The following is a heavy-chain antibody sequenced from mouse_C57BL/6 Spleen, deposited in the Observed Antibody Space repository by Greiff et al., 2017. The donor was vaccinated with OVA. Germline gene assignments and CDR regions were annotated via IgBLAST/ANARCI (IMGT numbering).Heavy chain of an antibody. CDR1: GYAFTNYL. CDR2: INPGSGGT. CDR3: ARKGDYDGYFDY. V-gene: IGHV1-54*01. D-gene: IGHD2-4*01. Sequence: QVHVKQSGAELVRPGTSVKVSCKASGYAFTNYLIEWVKQRPGQGLEWIGVINPGSGGTNYNEKFKGKATLTADKSSSTAYMQLSSLTSEDSAVYFCARKGDYDGYFDYWGQGTTLTVSS. J-gene: IGHJ2*01.